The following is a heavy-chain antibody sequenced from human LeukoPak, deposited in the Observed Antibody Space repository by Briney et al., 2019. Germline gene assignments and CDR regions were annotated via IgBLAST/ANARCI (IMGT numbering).Heavy chain of an antibody. V-gene: IGHV1-18*01. CDR2: SSGYNGNT. J-gene: IGHJ4*02. D-gene: IGHD3-16*02. CDR1: RCTFTSYR. Sequence: VASVKVSCKATRCTFTSYRFSSVRQAPGQGLEWMGWSSGYNGNTKYAQKLQGRVTMTTDTSTSTAYMELRSLRSDDTAVYYCARVSGLSSHFDSWGQGTLVTVSS. CDR3: ARVSGLSSHFDS.